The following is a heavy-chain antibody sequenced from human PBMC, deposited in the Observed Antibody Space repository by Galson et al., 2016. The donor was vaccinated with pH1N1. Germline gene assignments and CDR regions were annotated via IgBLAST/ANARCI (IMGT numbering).Heavy chain of an antibody. Sequence: SETLSLTCTVSGDFISSSNHFWGRVRQPPGKGLEWIGTIYYSGSTYYNPSLKSRVTISLDTSKNQFSLKLNSVTAADTAVYFCASLKWEPRLDYWGQGTLVTVSS. D-gene: IGHD1-26*01. CDR2: IYYSGST. CDR3: ASLKWEPRLDY. CDR1: GDFISSSNHF. J-gene: IGHJ4*02. V-gene: IGHV4-39*07.